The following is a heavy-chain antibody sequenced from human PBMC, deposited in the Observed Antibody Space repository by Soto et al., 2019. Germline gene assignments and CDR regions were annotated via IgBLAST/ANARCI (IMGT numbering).Heavy chain of an antibody. CDR3: ARSIWGSSGYGDYAGY. CDR1: GGTFSSYA. CDR2: IIPIFGTA. Sequence: QVQLVQSGAEVKKPGSSVKVSCKASGGTFSSYAISWVRQAPGQWLEWMGGIIPIFGTANYAQKFQGRVTITADESTSTAYMELSSLRSEDTAVYYCARSIWGSSGYGDYAGYWGQGTLVTVSS. J-gene: IGHJ4*02. V-gene: IGHV1-69*01. D-gene: IGHD4-17*01.